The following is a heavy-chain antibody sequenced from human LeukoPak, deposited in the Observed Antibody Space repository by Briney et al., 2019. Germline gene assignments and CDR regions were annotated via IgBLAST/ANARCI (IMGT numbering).Heavy chain of an antibody. CDR1: GFTFSQNW. D-gene: IGHD2-21*02. CDR3: LTILETAIDAFDI. V-gene: IGHV3-74*01. J-gene: IGHJ3*02. Sequence: GGSLRLSCTASGFTFSQNWLHWVRQAPGKGLVWVSRISPDDKSTSYADSVKGRFTISRDDAKKTLYLQMNSLRAEDTAVYYCLTILETAIDAFDIWGQGTMVTVSS. CDR2: ISPDDKST.